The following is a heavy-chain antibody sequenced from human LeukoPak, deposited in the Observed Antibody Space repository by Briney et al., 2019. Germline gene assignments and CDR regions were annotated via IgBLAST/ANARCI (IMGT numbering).Heavy chain of an antibody. Sequence: GGSLRLSCAASGFTFSSYSMNWVRQAPGKGLEWVSFISSPGGTIYYADSVKGRFTISRDNAKNSLYLQMNSLRAEDTAVYFCARVRVYYYMDVWGKGTTVTVSS. CDR1: GFTFSSYS. CDR2: ISSPGGTI. V-gene: IGHV3-48*04. CDR3: ARVRVYYYMDV. J-gene: IGHJ6*03. D-gene: IGHD4-17*01.